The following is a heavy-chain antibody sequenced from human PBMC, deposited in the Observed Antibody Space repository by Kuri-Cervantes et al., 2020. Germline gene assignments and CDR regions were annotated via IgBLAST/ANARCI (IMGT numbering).Heavy chain of an antibody. CDR2: IYSGGSV. CDR3: ARGLGSSGWSLTRLPDNWFDP. V-gene: IGHV3-53*01. D-gene: IGHD6-19*01. Sequence: GESPKISCAASGFPVSSNSMSWVRQAPGKGLEWVSVIYSGGSVGYADSVKGRFTISRDNSKNTLYLQMNSLRAGDTAVYYCARGLGSSGWSLTRLPDNWFDPWGQGTLVTVSS. CDR1: GFPVSSNS. J-gene: IGHJ5*02.